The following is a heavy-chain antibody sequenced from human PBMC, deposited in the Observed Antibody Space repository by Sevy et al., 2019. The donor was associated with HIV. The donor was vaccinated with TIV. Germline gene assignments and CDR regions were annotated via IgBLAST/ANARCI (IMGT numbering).Heavy chain of an antibody. V-gene: IGHV3-30*18. J-gene: IGHJ3*02. CDR3: ANDPVFGLLIHIGQDSFHI. D-gene: IGHD3-3*01. CDR1: GFTFSNYG. CDR2: ISYDASNK. Sequence: GGSLRLSCEASGFTFSNYGMHWVRQAPGKGLEWVALISYDASNKYYGDSINGRFTISRDNSKNTLYLQMNSLRGEDTAVYYCANDPVFGLLIHIGQDSFHIWGQGTMVTVSS.